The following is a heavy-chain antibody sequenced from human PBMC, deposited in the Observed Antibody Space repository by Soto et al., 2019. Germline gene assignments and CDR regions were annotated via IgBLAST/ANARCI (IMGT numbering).Heavy chain of an antibody. D-gene: IGHD1-20*01. CDR2: VTPRNGDT. J-gene: IGHJ4*02. CDR3: ARGGYYWARRHYFDS. V-gene: IGHV1-8*02. CDR1: GYTFTSYD. Sequence: ASVKVSCKASGYTFTSYDINWVRQAAGQGPEWMGSVTPRNGDTAFAQKYQGRVTVTSNTSMSTVCMELSNLRSDDTAVYYCARGGYYWARRHYFDSWGQGTLVTVYS.